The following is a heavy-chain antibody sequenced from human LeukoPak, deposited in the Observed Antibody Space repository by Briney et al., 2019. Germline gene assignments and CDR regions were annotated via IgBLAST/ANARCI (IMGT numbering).Heavy chain of an antibody. V-gene: IGHV3-74*01. CDR1: GFTFSSYW. J-gene: IGHJ4*02. CDR3: ARASVDYFDY. CDR2: INSDGSST. Sequence: GGSLRLSCAASGFTFSSYWLHWVRQAPGKGLVWVSRINSDGSSTSYADSVKGRFTICRDNAKNSLYLQMNSLRAEDTAVYYCARASVDYFDYWGQGTLVTVSS.